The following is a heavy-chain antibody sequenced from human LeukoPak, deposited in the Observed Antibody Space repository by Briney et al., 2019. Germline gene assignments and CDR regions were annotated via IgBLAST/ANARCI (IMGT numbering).Heavy chain of an antibody. CDR2: IDSGGST. V-gene: IGHV3-23*01. J-gene: IGHJ6*02. CDR1: GFTFSNYA. CDR3: AKVPYSDYGSGRPPFMDV. D-gene: IGHD3-10*01. Sequence: GGSLRLSGAASGFTFSNYAMSWVRQAPGKGLEWVSTIDSGGSTYYADSVKGRFTISRDNSKNTLYMQMNSLRAEDTAIYYCAKVPYSDYGSGRPPFMDVWGQGTTVAVS.